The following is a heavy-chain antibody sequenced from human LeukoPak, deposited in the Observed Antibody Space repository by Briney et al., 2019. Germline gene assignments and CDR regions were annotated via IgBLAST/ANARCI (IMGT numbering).Heavy chain of an antibody. J-gene: IGHJ6*03. Sequence: SDTVSLTCTVSGYSISSGYYWGWIRQPPGQGLEWIGSIYHSGSTYYNPSLKSRVTISVDTSKNQFSLKLSSVTAADTAVYYCARGFLRTSYYYYYMDVWGKGTTVTVSS. CDR3: ARGFLRTSYYYYYMDV. CDR2: IYHSGST. CDR1: GYSISSGYY. V-gene: IGHV4-38-2*02. D-gene: IGHD1-14*01.